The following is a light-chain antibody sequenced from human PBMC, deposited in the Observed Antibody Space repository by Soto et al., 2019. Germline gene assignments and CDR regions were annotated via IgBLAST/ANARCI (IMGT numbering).Light chain of an antibody. J-gene: IGLJ1*01. V-gene: IGLV1-44*01. Sequence: QSVLTQPPSVSGTPGQRVTISCSGSSSNVGSNTVHWYQQVPGTAPKLLIFNNNQRPSGVPDRFSGSTSGTSASLAISGLQSEDESDYYCATWDDSLNAYVFGTGTELPVL. CDR2: NNN. CDR1: SSNVGSNT. CDR3: ATWDDSLNAYV.